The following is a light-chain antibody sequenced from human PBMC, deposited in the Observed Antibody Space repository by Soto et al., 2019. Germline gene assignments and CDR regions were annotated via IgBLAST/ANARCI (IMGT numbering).Light chain of an antibody. CDR3: QYHDDH. Sequence: IQMTQSPSTLSASVGDRVTITCRASQSISTWLAWYQQKPGKAPKLLIHDAISLESGVPSRFSGSGSGTEFTLTISYLQPDDFATYYCQYHDDHFGPGTKVDIK. J-gene: IGKJ3*01. CDR2: DAI. V-gene: IGKV1-5*01. CDR1: QSISTW.